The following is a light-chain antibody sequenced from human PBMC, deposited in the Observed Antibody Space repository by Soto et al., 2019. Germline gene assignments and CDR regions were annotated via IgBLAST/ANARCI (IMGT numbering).Light chain of an antibody. CDR2: DVS. J-gene: IGLJ1*01. CDR3: NSYTSNNTYV. Sequence: QSALTQPASVSGSPGQSITISCTGTSSDVGAYNHVSWYQHHPGKAPKLMIYDVSNRPSGVSNRFSGSKSGNTASLTISGLRAEDEADYYCNSYTSNNTYVFGTGTKVTVL. V-gene: IGLV2-14*03. CDR1: SSDVGAYNH.